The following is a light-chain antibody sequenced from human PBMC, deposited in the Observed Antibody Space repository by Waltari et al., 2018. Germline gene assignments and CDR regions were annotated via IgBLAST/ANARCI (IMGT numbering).Light chain of an antibody. CDR1: SSDVGFYNY. Sequence: QSALTQPASVSGSPGQSITISCPGTSSDVGFYNYVPWYQQHPGKAPQLMIYDVYERPSVVSNRFSGSKSGNTASLTISGLQAEDEADYYCNSYTGSSSWVFGGGTKLTVL. J-gene: IGLJ3*02. CDR2: DVY. CDR3: NSYTGSSSWV. V-gene: IGLV2-14*03.